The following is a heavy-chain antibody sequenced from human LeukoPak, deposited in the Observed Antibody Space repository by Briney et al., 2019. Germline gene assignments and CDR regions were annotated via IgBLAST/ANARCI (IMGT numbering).Heavy chain of an antibody. CDR2: IYYSGST. D-gene: IGHD3-10*01. J-gene: IGHJ3*02. CDR3: ARAYYYGSGSYAFDI. V-gene: IGHV4-59*01. Sequence: SETLSLTCTASGGSISSYHWSWIRQPPGKGLEWIGYIYYSGSTKHNPSLKSRVTISVDTSKNQFPLKLSSVTAADTAVYYCARAYYYGSGSYAFDIWGQGTMVTVSS. CDR1: GGSISSYH.